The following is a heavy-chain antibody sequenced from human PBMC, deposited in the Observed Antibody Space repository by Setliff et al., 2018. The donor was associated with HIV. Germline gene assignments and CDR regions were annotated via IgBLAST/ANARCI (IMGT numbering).Heavy chain of an antibody. V-gene: IGHV4-31*03. Sequence: SETLSLTCTVSGGSISTGGYYWSWIRQHPGKGLEWIGYIYNSGGTYYNPSLKSRITMSIDTSKNQFSLKLNSVTAADTAVYYCARGGRSLAAQTWFDPWGRGTLVTVSS. D-gene: IGHD6-6*01. CDR2: IYNSGGT. CDR3: ARGGRSLAAQTWFDP. CDR1: GGSISTGGYY. J-gene: IGHJ5*02.